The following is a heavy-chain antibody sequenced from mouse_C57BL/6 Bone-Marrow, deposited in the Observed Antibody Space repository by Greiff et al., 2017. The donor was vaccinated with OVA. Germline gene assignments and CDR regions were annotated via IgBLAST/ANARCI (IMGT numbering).Heavy chain of an antibody. D-gene: IGHD1-1*01. J-gene: IGHJ2*01. Sequence: VQLQESGPELVKPGASVKISCKASGYAFSSSWMNWVKQRPGKGLEWIGRIYPGDGDTNYNGKFKGKATLTADKSSSTAYMQLSSLTSEDSAVYFCAIDYYGSSPDYWGQGTTLTVSS. CDR1: GYAFSSSW. CDR2: IYPGDGDT. V-gene: IGHV1-82*01. CDR3: AIDYYGSSPDY.